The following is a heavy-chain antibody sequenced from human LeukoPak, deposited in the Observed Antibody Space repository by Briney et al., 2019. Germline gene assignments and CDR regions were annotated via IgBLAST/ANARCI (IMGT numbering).Heavy chain of an antibody. J-gene: IGHJ4*02. D-gene: IGHD2-21*02. CDR3: AKVKVAVTEGPSDY. Sequence: PGGSLRLSCAASGFTFSSFAMSWVRQAPGKGLEWVSGVSGSGGYTYYADSVKGRFTISRDNSKNTLYLQMNSLRAEDTAVYYCAKVKVAVTEGPSDYWGQGTLVTVSS. CDR1: GFTFSSFA. CDR2: VSGSGGYT. V-gene: IGHV3-23*01.